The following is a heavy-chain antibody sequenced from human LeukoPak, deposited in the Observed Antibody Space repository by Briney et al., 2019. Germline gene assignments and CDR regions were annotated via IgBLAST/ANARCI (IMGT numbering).Heavy chain of an antibody. CDR3: ARNHSGTSFDY. V-gene: IGHV1-18*01. CDR2: ISAYDDNT. Sequence: ASVKVSCKASGYTFTSYGISWVRQAPGQGLEWMGWISAYDDNTNYAQKLQGRVTMTTYTSTSTAYMELRSLRSDDTAVYYCARNHSGTSFDYWGQGTLVTVSS. J-gene: IGHJ4*02. CDR1: GYTFTSYG. D-gene: IGHD1-26*01.